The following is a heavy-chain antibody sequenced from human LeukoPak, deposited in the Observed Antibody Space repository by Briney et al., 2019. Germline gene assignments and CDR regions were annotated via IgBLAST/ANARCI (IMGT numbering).Heavy chain of an antibody. V-gene: IGHV1-46*01. CDR1: GYTFTSYY. D-gene: IGHD5-12*01. CDR2: INPSGGST. J-gene: IGHJ3*02. CDR3: ARGTRHLLRSAQAFDI. Sequence: ASVKVSCKTSGYTFTSYYMHWVRQAPGQGLEWMGIINPSGGSTSYAQKFQGRVTMTRDTSTSTVYMELSSLRSEDTAVYYCARGTRHLLRSAQAFDIWGQGTMVTVSS.